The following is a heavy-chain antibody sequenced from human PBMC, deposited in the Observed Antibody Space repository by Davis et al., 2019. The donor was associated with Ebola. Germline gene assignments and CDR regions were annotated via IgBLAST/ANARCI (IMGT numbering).Heavy chain of an antibody. D-gene: IGHD2-15*01. CDR3: ARTIVASPFDI. V-gene: IGHV1-3*01. CDR1: GYTLTRYT. J-gene: IGHJ3*02. Sequence: ASVTVSRKASGYTLTRYTMHWVRQAPGQRLEWMGWLNAGNGNTKYSQKFQGRVTITRDTSASTAYMELSSLRSEDTAVYYCARTIVASPFDIWGQGTMVTVSS. CDR2: LNAGNGNT.